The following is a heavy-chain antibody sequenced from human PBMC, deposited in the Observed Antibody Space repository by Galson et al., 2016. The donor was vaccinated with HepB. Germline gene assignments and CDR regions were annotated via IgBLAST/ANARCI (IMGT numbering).Heavy chain of an antibody. CDR3: AREWGGAGRYDS. V-gene: IGHV4-4*02. Sequence: SEPLSLTCSVSGDSISEPHWWIWVRQPPGKGLEWIGQIYPSGRTNYSPSLRSRVTILVDKSKNQFSLNLSSVTAADTAVYYCAREWGGAGRYDSWGPGSLVTVSS. D-gene: IGHD3-16*01. CDR1: GDSISEPHW. J-gene: IGHJ5*01. CDR2: IYPSGRT.